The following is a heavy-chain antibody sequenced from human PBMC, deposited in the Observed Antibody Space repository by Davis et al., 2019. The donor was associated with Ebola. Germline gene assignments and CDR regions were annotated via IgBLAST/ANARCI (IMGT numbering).Heavy chain of an antibody. J-gene: IGHJ4*02. CDR3: ARLRGHGYYFDY. CDR1: GSSIISSSSY. Sequence: SETLSLTCTVSGSSIISSSSYWGWIRQPPRKGLEWIGSIYYSGITYYNPSLKSRVTISVDTSKNQFSLKLSPVTAADTAVYYCARLRGHGYYFDYWGQGTLVTVSS. V-gene: IGHV4-39*01. CDR2: IYYSGIT.